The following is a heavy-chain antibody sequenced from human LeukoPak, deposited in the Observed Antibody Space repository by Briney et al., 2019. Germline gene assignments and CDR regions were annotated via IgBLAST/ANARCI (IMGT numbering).Heavy chain of an antibody. V-gene: IGHV4-59*01. CDR3: ARAWYDSSGYYYTFDY. CDR2: IYYSGTT. J-gene: IGHJ4*02. Sequence: SETLSLTCTVSGGSISSYYWNWIRQPPGKGLEWIGYIYYSGTTNYNPSLKSRVTISVDTSKNQISLKLSSVTAADTAVYYCARAWYDSSGYYYTFDYWGQGTLVTVSS. CDR1: GGSISSYY. D-gene: IGHD3-22*01.